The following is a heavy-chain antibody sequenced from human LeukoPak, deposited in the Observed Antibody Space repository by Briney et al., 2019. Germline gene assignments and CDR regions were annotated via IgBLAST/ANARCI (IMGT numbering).Heavy chain of an antibody. Sequence: GGSLRLSCAASGFTFSSYSMNWFRQAPGKGLEWVSSISSSSSCIYYADSVKGRFTISRDNAKNSLYLQMNSLRAEDTAVYYCARTGWPYYYDSSGYRYFDYWGQGTLVTVSS. D-gene: IGHD3-22*01. CDR3: ARTGWPYYYDSSGYRYFDY. CDR1: GFTFSSYS. CDR2: ISSSSSCI. J-gene: IGHJ4*02. V-gene: IGHV3-21*01.